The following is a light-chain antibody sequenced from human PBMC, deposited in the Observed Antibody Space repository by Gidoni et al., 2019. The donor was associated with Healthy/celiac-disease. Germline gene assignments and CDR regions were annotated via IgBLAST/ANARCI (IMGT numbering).Light chain of an antibody. Sequence: SSELTQDPAVSVALGQRVRITCQGDSLRSYYASWYQQKPGQAPVLVIYGKNNRPSGIPDRFSGASSGNTASLTITGAQAEDEADYYCNSRDSSGNRYVVFGGGTKLTVL. V-gene: IGLV3-19*01. CDR1: SLRSYY. J-gene: IGLJ2*01. CDR2: GKN. CDR3: NSRDSSGNRYVV.